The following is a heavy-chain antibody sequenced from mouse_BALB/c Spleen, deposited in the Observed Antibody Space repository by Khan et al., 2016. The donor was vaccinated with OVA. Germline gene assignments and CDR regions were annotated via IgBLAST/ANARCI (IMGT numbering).Heavy chain of an antibody. J-gene: IGHJ3*01. Sequence: EVELVESEGGLVKPGGSLKLSCAASGFTFSNYGVSWVRQTPEKRLEWVASISSGDTTYYPDSVKGRFTISRDNPRNILYLQMSSLRSEDTAMYYCSRDYWFAYWGQGTLVTVSA. CDR1: GFTFSNYG. V-gene: IGHV5-6-5*01. CDR3: SRDYWFAY. CDR2: ISSGDTT.